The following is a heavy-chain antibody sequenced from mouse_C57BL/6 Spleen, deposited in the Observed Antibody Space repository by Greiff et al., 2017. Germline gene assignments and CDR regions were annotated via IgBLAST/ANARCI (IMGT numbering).Heavy chain of an antibody. CDR2: INYDGSST. CDR1: GFTFSDYY. V-gene: IGHV5-16*01. CDR3: ARGAYYSNLYYAMDY. J-gene: IGHJ4*01. D-gene: IGHD2-5*01. Sequence: EVQVVESEGGLVQPGSSMKLSCTASGFTFSDYYMAWVRQVPEKGLEWVANINYDGSSTYYLDSLKSRFIISRDNAKNILYLQMSSLKSEDTATYYCARGAYYSNLYYAMDYWGQGTSVTVSS.